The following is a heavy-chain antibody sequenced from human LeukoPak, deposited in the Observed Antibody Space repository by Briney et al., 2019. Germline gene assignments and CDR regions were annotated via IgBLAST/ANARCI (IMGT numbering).Heavy chain of an antibody. CDR1: GGSISSGGYY. Sequence: SETLSLTCTVSGGSISSGGYYWSWIRQHPGKGLEWIGYIYYSGSTYYNPSLKSRVTISVDTSKNQFSLKLSSVTAADTAVYYCARGYSSSPLMYWGQGTLVTVSS. CDR2: IYYSGST. CDR3: ARGYSSSPLMY. D-gene: IGHD6-6*01. J-gene: IGHJ4*02. V-gene: IGHV4-31*03.